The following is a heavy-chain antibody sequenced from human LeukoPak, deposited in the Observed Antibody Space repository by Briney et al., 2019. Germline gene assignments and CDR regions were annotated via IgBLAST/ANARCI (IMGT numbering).Heavy chain of an antibody. Sequence: SETLSLTCTVSGGSISSYYWSWIRQPPGKGLEWIGYIYYSGSTNYNPSLKSRVTISVDTSKNQFSLKLSSVTAADTAVYYCAGGDSGYVGYWGQGTLVTVSS. D-gene: IGHD5-12*01. CDR2: IYYSGST. V-gene: IGHV4-59*01. J-gene: IGHJ4*02. CDR3: AGGDSGYVGY. CDR1: GGSISSYY.